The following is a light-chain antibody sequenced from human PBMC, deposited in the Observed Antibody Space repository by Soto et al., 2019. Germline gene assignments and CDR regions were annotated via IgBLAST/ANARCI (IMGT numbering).Light chain of an antibody. Sequence: EIVLTQSPATLSLSPGERATLSCRASQSVSSYLAWYQQKPGQARRLLIYDASNRATGIPARFSGSGSGTDFTLTISSLEPEDFAVYYCQQRSNWPPYTFGQGTKLAIK. J-gene: IGKJ2*01. V-gene: IGKV3-11*01. CDR3: QQRSNWPPYT. CDR1: QSVSSY. CDR2: DAS.